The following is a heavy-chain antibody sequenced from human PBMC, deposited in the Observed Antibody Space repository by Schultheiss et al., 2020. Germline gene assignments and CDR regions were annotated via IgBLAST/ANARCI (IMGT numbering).Heavy chain of an antibody. V-gene: IGHV3-30-3*02. J-gene: IGHJ5*02. CDR3: AKSRHDYGDYWFDP. CDR1: GFTFSSYA. CDR2: ISYDGSNK. Sequence: GGSLRLSCAASGFTFSSYAMHWVRQAPGKGLEWVAVISYDGSNKYYADSVKGRFTISRDNSKNTLYLQMNSLRAEDTAVYYCAKSRHDYGDYWFDPWGQGTLVTVSS. D-gene: IGHD4-17*01.